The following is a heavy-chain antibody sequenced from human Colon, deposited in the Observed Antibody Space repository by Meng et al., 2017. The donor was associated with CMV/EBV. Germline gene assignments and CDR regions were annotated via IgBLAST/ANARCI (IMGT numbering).Heavy chain of an antibody. D-gene: IGHD3-3*01. CDR1: GASINSYY. V-gene: IGHV4-59*01. Sequence: GSLRLSCTVSGASINSYYWSWIRQSPGKGLEWIGYVYHTGSTTYNPSLESRVTMSVDRSNNEFSLNLGSVTAADTAVYYCARTVDNFWSRYSPRFGMDVWGQGTTVTVSS. J-gene: IGHJ6*02. CDR2: VYHTGST. CDR3: ARTVDNFWSRYSPRFGMDV.